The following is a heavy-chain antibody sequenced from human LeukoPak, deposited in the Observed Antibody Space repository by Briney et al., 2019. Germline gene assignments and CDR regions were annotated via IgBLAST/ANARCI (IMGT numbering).Heavy chain of an antibody. J-gene: IGHJ6*02. V-gene: IGHV1-46*01. CDR2: INPSGGST. CDR3: ARALYYYGSGSPLDYYYGMDV. Sequence: ASVKVSCKASGYTFTGYYMHWARQAPGQGLEWMGIINPSGGSTSYAQKFQGRVTMTRDTSTSTVYMELSSLRSEDTAVYYCARALYYYGSGSPLDYYYGMDVWGQGTTVTVSS. CDR1: GYTFTGYY. D-gene: IGHD3-10*01.